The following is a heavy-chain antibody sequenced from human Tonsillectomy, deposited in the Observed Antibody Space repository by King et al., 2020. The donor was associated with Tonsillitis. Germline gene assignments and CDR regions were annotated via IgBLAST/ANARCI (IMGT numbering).Heavy chain of an antibody. CDR3: ARDVVGVYYYDSSGYYDY. Sequence: VQLQESGPGLVKPSETLSLTCTVSGGSVSSGSYYWSWIRQPPGKGLEWIGYIYYSGSTNYNPSLKRRVTISVDTSKNQFSLKLSSVTAADTAVYYCARDVVGVYYYDSSGYYDYGGQGTLVTVSS. J-gene: IGHJ4*02. D-gene: IGHD3-22*01. CDR1: GGSVSSGSYY. V-gene: IGHV4-61*01. CDR2: IYYSGST.